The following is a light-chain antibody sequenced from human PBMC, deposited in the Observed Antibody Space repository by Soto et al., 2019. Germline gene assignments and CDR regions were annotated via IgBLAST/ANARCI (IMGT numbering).Light chain of an antibody. CDR3: NSFTSTSTVI. CDR1: SSDIGGHNY. J-gene: IGLJ2*01. V-gene: IGLV2-14*01. CDR2: EVI. Sequence: QSALTQPASVSGSLGQSITISCTGTSSDIGGHNYVSWYQLHPGKAPKVLIFEVIKRPSGVSTRFSGSKSGNMASLTISGLRPEDEGDYYCNSFTSTSTVILGGGTKVTVL.